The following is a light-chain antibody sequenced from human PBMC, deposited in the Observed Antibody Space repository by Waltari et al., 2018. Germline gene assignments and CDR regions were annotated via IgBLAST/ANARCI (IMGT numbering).Light chain of an antibody. J-gene: IGKJ2*01. Sequence: DIQMTQSPSSLSAAGGDRVTITCRASQSISSYLNWYQQKPGKAPKLLIYAASSLQSGVPSRFSGSGSGTDFTLTISSLQPEDFATYYCQQSYSTPYTFGHGTKLEIK. CDR3: QQSYSTPYT. V-gene: IGKV1-39*01. CDR2: AAS. CDR1: QSISSY.